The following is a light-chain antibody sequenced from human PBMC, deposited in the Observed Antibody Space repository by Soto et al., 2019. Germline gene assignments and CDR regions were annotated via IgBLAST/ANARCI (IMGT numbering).Light chain of an antibody. CDR3: QQYNSYSWT. V-gene: IGKV1-5*03. CDR2: KAS. Sequence: DIPMTQSPSTLSASVGDRVTITCRASQSISSWLAWYQQKPGKAPKLLIYKASSLESGVPSRLSGSGSGTEFTLTISSLQPDDFATYYCQQYNSYSWTFGQGTKVEIK. CDR1: QSISSW. J-gene: IGKJ1*01.